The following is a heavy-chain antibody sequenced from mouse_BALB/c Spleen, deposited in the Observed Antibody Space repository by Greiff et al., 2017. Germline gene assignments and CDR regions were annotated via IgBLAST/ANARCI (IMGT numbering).Heavy chain of an antibody. CDR3: ARDRPLDGYDAMDY. CDR2: IRNKANGYTT. CDR1: GFTFTDYY. Sequence: EVNLVESGGGLVQPGGSLRLSCATSGFTFTDYYMSWVRQPPGKALEWLGFIRNKANGYTTEYSASVKGRFTISRDNSQSILYLQMNTLRAEDSATYYCARDRPLDGYDAMDYWGQGTSVTVSS. D-gene: IGHD1-2*01. J-gene: IGHJ4*01. V-gene: IGHV7-3*02.